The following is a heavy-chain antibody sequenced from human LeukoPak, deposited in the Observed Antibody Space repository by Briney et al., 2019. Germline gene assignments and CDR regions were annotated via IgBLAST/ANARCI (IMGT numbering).Heavy chain of an antibody. J-gene: IGHJ3*01. V-gene: IGHV4-39*01. D-gene: IGHD3-3*01. CDR3: ARNRSAPTHHQSFDV. CDR2: VYYSGST. Sequence: PSETLSLTCTVSGGPISNTNYYWGWIRPPQGKGLEWIGSVYYSGSTHYNPSLKSRVTISVDTSKNQFSLNLISMTAADTSIYYCARNRSAPTHHQSFDVWGLGTTVTVSS. CDR1: GGPISNTNYY.